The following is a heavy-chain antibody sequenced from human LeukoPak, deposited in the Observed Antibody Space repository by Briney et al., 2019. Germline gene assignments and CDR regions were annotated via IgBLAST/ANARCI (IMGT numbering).Heavy chain of an antibody. CDR3: ARAVSGWYDVGYYFDY. CDR2: IGTAGDT. D-gene: IGHD6-19*01. Sequence: PGGSLRLSCAASGFTFSSYSMNWVRQAPGKGLEWVSAIGTAGDTYYPGSVKGRFTISRENAKNSLYLQMNSLRAGDTAVYYCARAVSGWYDVGYYFDYWGQGTLVTVSS. CDR1: GFTFSSYS. J-gene: IGHJ4*02. V-gene: IGHV3-13*01.